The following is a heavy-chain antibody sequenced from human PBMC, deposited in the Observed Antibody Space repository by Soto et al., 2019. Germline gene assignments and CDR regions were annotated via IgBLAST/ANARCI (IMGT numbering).Heavy chain of an antibody. V-gene: IGHV1-18*01. J-gene: IGHJ4*02. CDR2: ISAHNGNT. Sequence: GASVKVSCKASGYTFTSYFISWVRQAPGQGLEWMGWISAHNGNTNHAQKLQGRVTMTTDTSTSTAYMELRSLRSDDTAVYYCARDAAVGPFDYWGQGTLVTVSS. CDR1: GYTFTSYF. D-gene: IGHD1-26*01. CDR3: ARDAAVGPFDY.